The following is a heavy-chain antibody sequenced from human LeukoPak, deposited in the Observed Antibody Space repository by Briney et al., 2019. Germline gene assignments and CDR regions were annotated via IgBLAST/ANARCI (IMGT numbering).Heavy chain of an antibody. D-gene: IGHD6-13*01. CDR2: IYYSGST. CDR1: GGSISSGGYY. J-gene: IGHJ3*02. V-gene: IGHV4-61*08. Sequence: PSQTLSLTCTVSGGSISSGGYYWSWIRQPPGKGLEWIGYIYYSGSTNCNPSLKSRVTISVDTSKNQFSLKLSSVTAADTAVYYCARDLVGYSSSWVSFDIWGQGTMVTVSS. CDR3: ARDLVGYSSSWVSFDI.